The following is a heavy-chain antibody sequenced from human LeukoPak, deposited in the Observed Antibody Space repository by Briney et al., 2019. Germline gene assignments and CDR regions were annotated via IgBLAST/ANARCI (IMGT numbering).Heavy chain of an antibody. CDR1: GFTFRTYW. J-gene: IGHJ4*02. CDR3: ARLKDDVTKLDY. Sequence: GGSLRLSCAASGFTFRTYWMSGVRQAPGKGLEWVANINQYGSQKLYVDYVQGRFTISRDNTKNSLFLQMTSLRAEDTAVYYCARLKDDVTKLDYWGQGTLVTVSS. D-gene: IGHD2-8*01. CDR2: INQYGSQK. V-gene: IGHV3-7*01.